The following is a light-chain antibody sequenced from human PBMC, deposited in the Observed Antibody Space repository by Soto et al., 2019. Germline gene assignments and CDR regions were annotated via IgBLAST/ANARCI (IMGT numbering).Light chain of an antibody. CDR2: LNSDGSH. J-gene: IGLJ2*01. CDR3: QTWGTGIHVV. V-gene: IGLV4-69*01. CDR1: SGHSRDA. Sequence: QLVLTQSPSASASLGASVKLTCTLSSGHSRDAIAWHQQQPEKGPRYLMKLNSDGSHSKGDGIPDRFSGSSSGAERYLIISSLQSEDEADYYCQTWGTGIHVVFGGGTKLTVL.